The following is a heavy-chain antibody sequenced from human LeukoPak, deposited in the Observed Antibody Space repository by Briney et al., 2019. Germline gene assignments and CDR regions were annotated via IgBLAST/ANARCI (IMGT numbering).Heavy chain of an antibody. CDR2: IYTSGST. Sequence: PSETLSLTCTVSGGSISSGSYYWSWIRQPAGKGLEWIGRIYTSGSTNYNPSLKSRVTISVDTSKNQFSLKLSSVTAADTAVYYCARDLAPYYYYMDVWGKGTTVTISS. CDR3: ARDLAPYYYYMDV. V-gene: IGHV4-61*02. CDR1: GGSISSGSYY. J-gene: IGHJ6*03. D-gene: IGHD3-16*01.